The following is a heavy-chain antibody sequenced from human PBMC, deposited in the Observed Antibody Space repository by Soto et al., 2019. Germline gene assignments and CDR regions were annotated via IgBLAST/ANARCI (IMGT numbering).Heavy chain of an antibody. CDR2: IYHSGST. CDR1: GGSISSGGYS. V-gene: IGHV4-30-2*01. CDR3: ARAPDY. J-gene: IGHJ4*02. Sequence: QLQLQESGSGLVKPSQTLSLTCAVSGGSISSGGYSWSWIRQPPGKGLEWIAYIYHSGSTYFNPSLKHRVTISADRSKNLFSLKPSSVTAADTAVYYCARAPDYWGQGTLVTVSS.